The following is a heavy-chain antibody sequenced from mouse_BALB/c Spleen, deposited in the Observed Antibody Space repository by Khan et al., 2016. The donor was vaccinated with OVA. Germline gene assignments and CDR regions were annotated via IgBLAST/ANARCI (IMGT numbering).Heavy chain of an antibody. V-gene: IGHV1S29*02. CDR2: IFPNNGDS. CDR1: GYTFTDYN. CDR3: ARSGYGSFAY. J-gene: IGHJ3*01. Sequence: VQLQQSGPELVKPGASVKISCKASGYTFTDYNMDWVKQSHGKSLEWVGYIFPNNGDSGYNQKFKTKDTLTVDSSSTTAYMELRSLTSEDSSVYYCARSGYGSFAYWGQGTLVTVSA. D-gene: IGHD1-1*01.